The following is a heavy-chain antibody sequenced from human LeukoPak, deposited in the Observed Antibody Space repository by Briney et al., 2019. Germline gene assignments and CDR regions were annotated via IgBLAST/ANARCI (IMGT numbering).Heavy chain of an antibody. CDR3: ARANYNWFDP. V-gene: IGHV4-59*01. CDR2: IYYSGST. J-gene: IGHJ5*02. CDR1: GGSISSYY. Sequence: SETLSLTCTVSGGSISSYYWSRIRQPPGKGLEWIGYIYYSGSTNYNPSLKSRVTISVDTSENQFSLKLSSVTAADTAVYYCARANYNWFDPWGQGTLVTVSS.